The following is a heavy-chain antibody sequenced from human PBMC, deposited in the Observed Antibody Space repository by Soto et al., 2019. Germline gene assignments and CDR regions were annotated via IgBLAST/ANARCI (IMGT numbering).Heavy chain of an antibody. J-gene: IGHJ4*02. CDR1: GASVSSGGW. Sequence: QVQLQESGPGLVEPSGTLSLTCTVSGASVSSGGWWTWLRQPPGKGLEWIGEIYHSGSTNYNPSLKSRVSMSLDHSKNQFSLRLNYVTAADTALYYCTTKPGGLNFSFQSWGQGTLVTVSS. V-gene: IGHV4-4*02. D-gene: IGHD3-16*01. CDR3: TTKPGGLNFSFQS. CDR2: IYHSGST.